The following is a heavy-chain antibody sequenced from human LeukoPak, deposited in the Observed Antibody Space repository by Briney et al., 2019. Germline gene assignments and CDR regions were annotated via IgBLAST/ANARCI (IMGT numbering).Heavy chain of an antibody. Sequence: ASVKVSCKASGYTFTGYYMHWVRQAPGQGLEWMGWINPNSGGTNYAQKFQGRVTMTRDTSISTAYMELSRLRSDGTAVYYCARVALTYSGYGRDYWGQGTLVTVSS. CDR1: GYTFTGYY. D-gene: IGHD5-12*01. CDR2: INPNSGGT. CDR3: ARVALTYSGYGRDY. J-gene: IGHJ4*02. V-gene: IGHV1-2*02.